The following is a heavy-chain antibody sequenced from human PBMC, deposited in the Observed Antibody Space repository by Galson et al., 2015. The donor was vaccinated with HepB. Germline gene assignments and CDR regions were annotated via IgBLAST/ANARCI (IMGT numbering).Heavy chain of an antibody. CDR1: GGTFSSCG. J-gene: IGHJ4*02. CDR2: IIPMIGVT. CDR3: ARDYDLDCHSSIYE. D-gene: IGHD2-2*01. Sequence: SVKVSCKASGGTFSSCGISWVRQAPGQGLEWVGGIIPMIGVTNYAQKFQGRVTITADKSTSTTYMELNSLRSEDTAMYYCARDYDLDCHSSIYEWGQGTLVTVSS. V-gene: IGHV1-69*10.